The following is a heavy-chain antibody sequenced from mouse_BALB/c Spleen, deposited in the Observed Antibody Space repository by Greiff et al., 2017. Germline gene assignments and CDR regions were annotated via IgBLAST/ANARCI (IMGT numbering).Heavy chain of an antibody. CDR2: IYPGNSDT. J-gene: IGHJ1*01. CDR1: GYSFTSYW. V-gene: IGHV1-5*01. CDR3: TRGAFGTAWYFDV. D-gene: IGHD1-2*01. Sequence: VQLQQSGTVLARPGASVKMSCKASGYSFTSYWMHWVKQRPGQGLEWIGAIYPGNSDTSYNQKFKGKAKLTAVTSASTAYMELSSLTNEDSAVYYCTRGAFGTAWYFDVWGAGTTVTVSS.